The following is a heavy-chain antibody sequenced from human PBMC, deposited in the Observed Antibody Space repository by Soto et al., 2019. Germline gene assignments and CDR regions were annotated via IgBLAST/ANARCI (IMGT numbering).Heavy chain of an antibody. CDR3: AKSESSSWYFDAFDI. D-gene: IGHD6-13*01. J-gene: IGHJ3*02. CDR1: GFTFSSYA. Sequence: GGSLSLYCAASGFTFSSYAMSWVRQAPGKGLDWVSAISGSGGSTYYADSVKGRFTISRDNSKNTLYLQMNSLRAEDTAVYYCAKSESSSWYFDAFDIWGQGTMVTGSS. CDR2: ISGSGGST. V-gene: IGHV3-23*01.